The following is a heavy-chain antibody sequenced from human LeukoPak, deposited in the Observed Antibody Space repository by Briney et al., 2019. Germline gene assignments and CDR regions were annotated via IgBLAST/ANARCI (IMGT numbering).Heavy chain of an antibody. V-gene: IGHV3-21*01. D-gene: IGHD2-21*02. Sequence: GGSLRLSCAASGFSFSSYNMNWVRQAPGKGLEWVSSITTSSTYTFYADSVKGRFTISRDNAKNSLYLQMNSLRAEDTAVYYCARDESRGNLVTAPDYWGQGTLVTVSS. CDR1: GFSFSSYN. CDR3: ARDESRGNLVTAPDY. J-gene: IGHJ4*02. CDR2: ITTSSTYT.